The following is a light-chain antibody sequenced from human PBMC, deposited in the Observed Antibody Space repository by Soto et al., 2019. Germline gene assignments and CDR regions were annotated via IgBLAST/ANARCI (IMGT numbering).Light chain of an antibody. Sequence: SVFTQSPVTLSLSPGQRATRSCIASHSVTSSDLACYQQKPSPAPKLLIYGSSNRTTVIPDKISVSGSGADFYRAITRLEPKDFAVYYCQQYGSSPMYTFGQGTKVDIK. CDR1: HSVTSSD. V-gene: IGKV3-20*01. J-gene: IGKJ2*01. CDR3: QQYGSSPMYT. CDR2: GSS.